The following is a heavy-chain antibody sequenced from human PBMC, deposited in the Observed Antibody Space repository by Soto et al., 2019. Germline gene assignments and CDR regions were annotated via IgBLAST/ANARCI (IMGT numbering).Heavy chain of an antibody. CDR1: GFTFSIFA. Sequence: WGSLRLSCAASGFTFSIFAIICGRQSPFKWLEWVSTISGSGGSTYYADAVKGRFTISRDNSMGTLYLQMKSLRVEDTAIYYCAKEVSLGSTVDLGYWGQGALVTVSS. D-gene: IGHD7-27*01. CDR2: ISGSGGST. V-gene: IGHV3-23*01. J-gene: IGHJ4*02. CDR3: AKEVSLGSTVDLGY.